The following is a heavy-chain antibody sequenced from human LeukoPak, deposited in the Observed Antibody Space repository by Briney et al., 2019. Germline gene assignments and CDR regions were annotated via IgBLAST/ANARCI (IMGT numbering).Heavy chain of an antibody. V-gene: IGHV4-34*01. CDR1: GGSFSGYY. J-gene: IGHJ4*02. CDR3: ARDLPDY. CDR2: INHSGST. Sequence: PSETLSLTCAVYGGSFSGYYWSWIRQPPGKGLEWIGEINHSGSTNYNPSLKSRVTISVDTSKNQFSLKLSSVTAADTAVYYCARDLPDYWGQGTLVTVSS.